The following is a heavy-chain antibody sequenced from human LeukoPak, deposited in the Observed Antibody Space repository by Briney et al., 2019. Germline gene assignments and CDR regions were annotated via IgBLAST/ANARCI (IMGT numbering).Heavy chain of an antibody. CDR1: GFTFSSYG. CDR3: AKDAYSSSSSDRVYYFDY. V-gene: IGHV3-30*18. Sequence: GGSLRLSCAASGFTFSSYGIHWVRQAPGKGLEWVAVISYDGSNKYYADSVKGRFTISRDNSKNTLYLQMNSLRAEDTAVYYCAKDAYSSSSSDRVYYFDYWGQGTLVTVSS. CDR2: ISYDGSNK. J-gene: IGHJ4*02. D-gene: IGHD6-6*01.